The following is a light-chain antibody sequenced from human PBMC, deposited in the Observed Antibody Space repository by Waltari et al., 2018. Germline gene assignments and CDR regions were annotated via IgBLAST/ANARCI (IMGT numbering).Light chain of an antibody. V-gene: IGKV3-11*01. CDR2: DAF. CDR3: QHRSSWPLT. Sequence: EIVLTQSPATLSLSPGERAALSCRASQRVSSYLAWYQQKPGQAPRLLIYDAFNRATGIPARFSVSGSGTDFTLTITSLEPEDSAVYYCQHRSSWPLTFGGGTKVEI. CDR1: QRVSSY. J-gene: IGKJ4*02.